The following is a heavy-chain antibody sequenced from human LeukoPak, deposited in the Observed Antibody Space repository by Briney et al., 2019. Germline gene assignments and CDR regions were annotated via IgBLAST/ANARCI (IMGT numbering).Heavy chain of an antibody. Sequence: SETLSLTCTVSGGSISSYYWSWIRQPPGKGLEWIGYIYHSGSTYYNPSLKSRVTISVDRSKNQFSLKLSSVTAADTAVYYCARGSWNDGLIAFDIWGQGTMVTVSS. CDR3: ARGSWNDGLIAFDI. CDR1: GGSISSYY. J-gene: IGHJ3*02. D-gene: IGHD1-1*01. V-gene: IGHV4-59*12. CDR2: IYHSGST.